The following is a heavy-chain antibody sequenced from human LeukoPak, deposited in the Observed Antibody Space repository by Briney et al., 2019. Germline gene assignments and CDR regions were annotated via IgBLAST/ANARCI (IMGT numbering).Heavy chain of an antibody. V-gene: IGHV3-7*05. CDR1: RFTFSNYW. D-gene: IGHD3-9*01. Sequence: GGSLRLSCAASRFTFSNYWMSWVRQAPGKGLEWVANIKQDGGEKNYVDSVKGRFTISRDNAKNSLYLQMNSLRAEDTAVYYCAKAPHYDDILTGYDYWGQGTLVTVSS. CDR3: AKAPHYDDILTGYDY. CDR2: IKQDGGEK. J-gene: IGHJ4*02.